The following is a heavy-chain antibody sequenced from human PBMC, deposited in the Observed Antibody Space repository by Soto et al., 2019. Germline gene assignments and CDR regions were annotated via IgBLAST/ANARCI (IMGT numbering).Heavy chain of an antibody. CDR2: LSGASGSP. J-gene: IGHJ4*02. CDR3: AKGAYDSHRSSTDF. V-gene: IGHV3-23*01. Sequence: GWSLRLSCASSVFTFNNYAMFWFRRAPGEGLQWVSTLSGASGSPYYADSVKGRFTVSRDSSKNTLYLQMDTLRAEDTAVYYCAKGAYDSHRSSTDFWGQGTLVTVSS. D-gene: IGHD3-22*01. CDR1: VFTFNNYA.